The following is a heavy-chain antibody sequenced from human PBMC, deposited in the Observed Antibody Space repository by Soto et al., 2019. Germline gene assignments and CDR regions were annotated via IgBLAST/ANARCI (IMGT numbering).Heavy chain of an antibody. CDR2: IWYDGSNK. D-gene: IGHD1-26*01. Sequence: GVKVSSSGMHWVRQDKGKGLEWVAVIWYDGSNKYYADSVKGRFTISRDNSKNTLYLQMNSLRAEDTAVYYCASDARGPGGQYYYSVMDVWRQGST. J-gene: IGHJ6*02. CDR3: ASDARGPGGQYYYSVMDV. V-gene: IGHV3-33*01. CDR1: GVKVSSSG.